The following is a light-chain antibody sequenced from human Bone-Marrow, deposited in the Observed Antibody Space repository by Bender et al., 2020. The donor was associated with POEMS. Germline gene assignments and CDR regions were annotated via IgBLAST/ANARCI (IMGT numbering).Light chain of an antibody. CDR1: RSDIGSYNL. CDR2: EVS. J-gene: IGLJ2*01. Sequence: QSALTQPASVSGSPGQSVTISCTGSRSDIGSYNLVSWFQQHPGKAPKLMIYEVSNRPSGVSNRFSGSKSGSTASLTISGLQPEDEADYYCCSYADTTTVFGGGTRLTVL. V-gene: IGLV2-23*02. CDR3: CSYADTTTV.